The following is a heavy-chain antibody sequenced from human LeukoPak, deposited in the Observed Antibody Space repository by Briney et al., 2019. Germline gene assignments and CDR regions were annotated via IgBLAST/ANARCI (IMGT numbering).Heavy chain of an antibody. CDR2: IGSSGSAI. V-gene: IGHV3-48*03. J-gene: IGHJ4*02. CDR1: GFTFSSYE. Sequence: GGSLRLSCAASGFTFSSYEMNWVRQAPGKGLEWVSYIGSSGSAIYYADSVKGRFTISRDNAKNSLYLQMNSLRAEDTAVYYCAKWTIAAAGSLFDYWGQGTLVTVSS. D-gene: IGHD6-13*01. CDR3: AKWTIAAAGSLFDY.